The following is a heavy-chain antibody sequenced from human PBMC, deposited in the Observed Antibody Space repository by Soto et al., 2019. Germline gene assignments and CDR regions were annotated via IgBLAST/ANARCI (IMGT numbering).Heavy chain of an antibody. D-gene: IGHD3-3*01. J-gene: IGHJ4*02. CDR1: GLNFDDFA. CDR2: ITWNSRVL. V-gene: IGHV3-9*01. Sequence: LRLSCVGTGLNFDDFAMHCVLQAPVKGLEWVSGITWNSRVLAYADSVKGRFTISRDNARNSLYLQMDSLRDEDTALYYCAKGRYDFWSPYYFDSWGQGTLVTVSS. CDR3: AKGRYDFWSPYYFDS.